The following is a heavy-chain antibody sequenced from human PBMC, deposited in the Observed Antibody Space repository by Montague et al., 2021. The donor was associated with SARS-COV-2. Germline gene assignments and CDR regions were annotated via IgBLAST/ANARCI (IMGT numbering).Heavy chain of an antibody. D-gene: IGHD3-9*01. J-gene: IGHJ6*02. Sequence: SLRLSCAASGFTFSSYAMHWVRQAPGKGLEWVAVISYDGSNKYYADSVKGRFTISRDNSKNTLYLQMNSLRAEDTAVYYCARDLTYYDILTGYVSYTDYYYYGGVDVWGQGTTVTVSS. CDR3: ARDLTYYDILTGYVSYTDYYYYGGVDV. CDR2: ISYDGSNK. V-gene: IGHV3-30-3*01. CDR1: GFTFSSYA.